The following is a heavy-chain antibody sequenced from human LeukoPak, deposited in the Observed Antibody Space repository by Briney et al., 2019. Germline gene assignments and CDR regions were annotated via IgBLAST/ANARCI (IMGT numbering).Heavy chain of an antibody. D-gene: IGHD5-24*01. Sequence: PGGTLRLSCAASGFTFSTYGMSWVRQAPGKGLEWVSAISGTAGRTKYADSMKGRFTISRDNSKNTLYLQMNSLRGEDTAVYSCARGQRRHIDMAPSFDYWGQGTLVTVSS. CDR3: ARGQRRHIDMAPSFDY. V-gene: IGHV3-23*01. CDR2: ISGTAGRT. CDR1: GFTFSTYG. J-gene: IGHJ4*02.